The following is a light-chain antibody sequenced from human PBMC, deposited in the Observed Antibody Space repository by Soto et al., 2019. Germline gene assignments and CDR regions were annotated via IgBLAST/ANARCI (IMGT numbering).Light chain of an antibody. CDR1: QDISSY. CDR3: LQHNSYPLT. J-gene: IGKJ3*01. Sequence: DIQMTQSPSSLSASVGDRVTITCQASQDISSYLNWYQQKPGKAPNLLIYDASNLQTGVPSRFSGSVSGTDFTFTISSLQPEDFATYYCLQHNSYPLTFGPGTKVDIK. CDR2: DAS. V-gene: IGKV1-33*01.